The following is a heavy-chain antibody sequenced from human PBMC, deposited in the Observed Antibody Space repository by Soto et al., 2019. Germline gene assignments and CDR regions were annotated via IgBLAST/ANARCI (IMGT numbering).Heavy chain of an antibody. CDR2: ISGSGDST. CDR3: AKGIYSYGYNSFDY. CDR1: GFTFSSYA. Sequence: EVQLLESGGGLVQPGGSLRLSCAASGFTFSSYAMSWVRQAPGKGLEWVSAISGSGDSTYDADSVKGRFAISRDNSKNTLYLQMNSLRAEDTAVYYCAKGIYSYGYNSFDYWSQGTLVTVSS. J-gene: IGHJ4*02. D-gene: IGHD5-18*01. V-gene: IGHV3-23*01.